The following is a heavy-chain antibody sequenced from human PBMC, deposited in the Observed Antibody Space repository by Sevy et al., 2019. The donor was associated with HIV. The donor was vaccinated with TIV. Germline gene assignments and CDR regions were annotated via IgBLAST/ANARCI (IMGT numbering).Heavy chain of an antibody. D-gene: IGHD2-2*01. CDR3: AADPYCIGTRCLGGMDV. V-gene: IGHV1-58*01. CDR1: GFTFSSSA. Sequence: ASVKVSCKASGFTFSSSAVQWVRQARGQRLEWIGWIVVGSGNTDYAQKFQERVTITRDMSTNTAYLDLSSLRSEDTAVYYCAADPYCIGTRCLGGMDVWGQGTAVTVSS. CDR2: IVVGSGNT. J-gene: IGHJ6*02.